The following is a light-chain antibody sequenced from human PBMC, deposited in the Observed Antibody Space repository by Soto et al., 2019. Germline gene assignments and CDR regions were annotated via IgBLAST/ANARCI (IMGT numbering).Light chain of an antibody. Sequence: QSALTQPASVSGSPGQSITISCTGTSSDVGGYNYVSWYQQHPGKAPKLMIYYVSNRPSGVSNRFSGSKSGNTASLTISGLQAEDEADYYCSSYRNSSTLVFGGGTKLTVL. J-gene: IGLJ2*01. CDR2: YVS. V-gene: IGLV2-14*01. CDR1: SSDVGGYNY. CDR3: SSYRNSSTLV.